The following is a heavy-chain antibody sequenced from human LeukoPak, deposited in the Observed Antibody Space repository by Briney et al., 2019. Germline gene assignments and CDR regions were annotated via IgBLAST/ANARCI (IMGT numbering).Heavy chain of an antibody. D-gene: IGHD3-22*01. CDR2: IWYDGSNK. V-gene: IGHV3-33*01. CDR3: ARDKITTAPFDY. CDR1: GFTFSGYG. Sequence: GRSLRLSCAASGFTFSGYGMHWVRQAPGKGLEWVAVIWYDGSNKYYADSVKGRFTISRDNSKNTLYLQMNSLRAEDTAVYYCARDKITTAPFDYWGQGTLVTVSS. J-gene: IGHJ4*02.